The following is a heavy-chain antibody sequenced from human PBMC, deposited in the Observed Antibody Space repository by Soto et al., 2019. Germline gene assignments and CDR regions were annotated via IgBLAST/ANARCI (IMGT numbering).Heavy chain of an antibody. Sequence: GGSLRLSCAASGFTFSSYSMNWVRQAPGKGLEWVSSISSSSSYIYYADSVKGRFTISRDNAKNSLYLQMNSLRAEDTAVYYCARDLHLGELSLYVRYFDYWGQGTLVTVSS. CDR2: ISSSSSYI. CDR1: GFTFSSYS. J-gene: IGHJ4*02. CDR3: ARDLHLGELSLYVRYFDY. V-gene: IGHV3-21*01. D-gene: IGHD3-16*02.